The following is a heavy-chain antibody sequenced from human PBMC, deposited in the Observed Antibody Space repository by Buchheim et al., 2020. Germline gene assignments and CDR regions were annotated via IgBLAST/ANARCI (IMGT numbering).Heavy chain of an antibody. CDR3: ARRGYDILTGYYGLDY. CDR2: IYYSGST. V-gene: IGHV4-39*01. D-gene: IGHD3-9*01. CDR1: GGSISSSSYY. Sequence: QLQLQESGPGLVKPSETLSLTCTVSGGSISSSSYYWGWIRQPPGKGLEWIGSIYYSGSTYYNPSLKSRVTISVDTSKNQFSLKLSSVTAADTAVYYCARRGYDILTGYYGLDYWGQGT. J-gene: IGHJ4*02.